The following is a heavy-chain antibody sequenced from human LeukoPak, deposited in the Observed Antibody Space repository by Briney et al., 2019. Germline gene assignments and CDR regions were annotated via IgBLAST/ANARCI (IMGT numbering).Heavy chain of an antibody. CDR3: ARVLSYFGSGSYPAY. CDR1: GFTFTSYR. Sequence: GGSLRLSCAASGFTFTSYRMHSVRHVPGRGLVWIAHVSPDGRRTDYADSVKGRFTVPRDNTNPILYLQMNSLTPDNTAVDYCARVLSYFGSGSYPAYWGQGTLVTVSS. D-gene: IGHD3-10*01. CDR2: VSPDGRRT. J-gene: IGHJ4*02. V-gene: IGHV3-74*01.